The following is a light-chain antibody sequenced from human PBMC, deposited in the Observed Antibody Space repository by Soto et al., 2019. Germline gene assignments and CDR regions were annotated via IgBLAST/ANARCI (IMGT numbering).Light chain of an antibody. Sequence: QSALTQPPSASGSPGQSVTISCTGTSSDVVGYNYVSWYQQYPGRAPKLMIYEVTKRPSGVPDRFSGSKSGNTASLTVSGLQAEDEADYYCSSYAASNTFYFVFGGGTKLTVL. J-gene: IGLJ3*02. CDR2: EVT. CDR1: SSDVVGYNY. V-gene: IGLV2-8*01. CDR3: SSYAASNTFYFV.